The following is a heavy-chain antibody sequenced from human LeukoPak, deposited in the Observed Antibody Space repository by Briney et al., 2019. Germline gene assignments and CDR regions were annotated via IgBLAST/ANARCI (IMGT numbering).Heavy chain of an antibody. J-gene: IGHJ3*02. CDR1: GFAFSSYW. CDR2: IEPAGSAT. CDR3: ARVLPEPYYYDSSGPHDAFDI. V-gene: IGHV3-7*01. D-gene: IGHD3-22*01. Sequence: GGSLRLSCGASGFAFSSYWMTWLRQAPGKGLEFVANIEPAGSATYYADSVKGRFTISRDNSKNTLYLQMNSLRAEDTAVYYCARVLPEPYYYDSSGPHDAFDIWGQGTMVTVSS.